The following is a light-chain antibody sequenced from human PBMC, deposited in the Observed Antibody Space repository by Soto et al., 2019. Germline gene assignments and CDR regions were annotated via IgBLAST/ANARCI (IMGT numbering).Light chain of an antibody. CDR3: QQYSKWPLT. CDR2: GTS. V-gene: IGKV3-20*01. J-gene: IGKJ4*01. CDR1: QNVGSTS. Sequence: EIVLTQSPGTLSLSPGESATLSCRASQNVGSTSLAWYQQRPGQVPRLLISGTSTRATGIPDRFTGSGSGTDFTLTIIRLQPEDFAVYYCQQYSKWPLTFGGGTKVESK.